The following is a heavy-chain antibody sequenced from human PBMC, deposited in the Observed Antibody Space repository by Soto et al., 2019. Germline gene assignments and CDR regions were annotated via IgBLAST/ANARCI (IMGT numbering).Heavy chain of an antibody. V-gene: IGHV3-23*01. D-gene: IGHD3-22*01. J-gene: IGHJ4*02. CDR3: AKGGGTHWSHPSAYSAFDY. Sequence: GGSLRLSCATSGFTFSNYAMRWVRQAPGKGLEWVSAIGGSGDWTYYADSVKGRFTISRDNSKNTLSLQMISLRAEDTAVYYCAKGGGTHWSHPSAYSAFDYWAQGT. CDR2: IGGSGDWT. CDR1: GFTFSNYA.